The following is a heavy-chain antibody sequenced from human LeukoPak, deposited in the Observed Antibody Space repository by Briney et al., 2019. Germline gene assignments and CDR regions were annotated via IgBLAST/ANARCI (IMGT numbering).Heavy chain of an antibody. CDR3: AKDLYCSSTSCYAPPGDY. V-gene: IGHV3-23*01. D-gene: IGHD2-2*01. CDR1: GFTFSSYV. J-gene: IGHJ4*02. Sequence: AGGSLRLSCAASGFTFSSYVMSWVRQAPGKGLEWVSAISGSGGSTYYADSVEGRFTISRDNSKNTLYLQMNSLRAEDTAVYYCAKDLYCSSTSCYAPPGDYWGQGTLVTVSS. CDR2: ISGSGGST.